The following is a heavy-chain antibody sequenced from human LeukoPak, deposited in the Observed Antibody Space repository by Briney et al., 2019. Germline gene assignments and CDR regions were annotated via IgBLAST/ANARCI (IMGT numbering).Heavy chain of an antibody. CDR1: GFTFSVYA. D-gene: IGHD4-17*01. J-gene: IGHJ6*02. CDR3: AKDPRPTVTTYLKYYYGMDV. Sequence: GGSLRLSCAASGFTFSVYAMSWVRQAPRKGLQWVSGFSGISGSGDTTQYADSVRGRFTISKDNSKNTLYLQMNSLRAEDTAVYYCAKDPRPTVTTYLKYYYGMDVWGQGTTVTVSS. V-gene: IGHV3-23*01. CDR2: FSGISGSGDTT.